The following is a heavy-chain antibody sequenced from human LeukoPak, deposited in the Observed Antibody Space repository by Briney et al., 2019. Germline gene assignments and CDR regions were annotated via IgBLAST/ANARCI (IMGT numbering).Heavy chain of an antibody. CDR2: IYYSGST. D-gene: IGHD3-22*01. CDR3: ARGASNSYYFGVGNWFDP. V-gene: IGHV4-39*07. J-gene: IGHJ5*02. Sequence: SETLSLTCTVSGGSISSNSYYWGRIPQPPGKGLEWIGSIYYSGSTYYNPSLKSRVTISLDTSKNQFSLKMSSVTAADTAVYYCARGASNSYYFGVGNWFDPWGQGTLVTVSS. CDR1: GGSISSNSYY.